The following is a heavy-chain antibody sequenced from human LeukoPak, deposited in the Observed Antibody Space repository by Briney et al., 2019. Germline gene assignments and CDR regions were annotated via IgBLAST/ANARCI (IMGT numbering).Heavy chain of an antibody. CDR2: MNPNSGNT. J-gene: IGHJ6*03. Sequence: ASVKVSCTASGYTFTSYDINWVRHANGQGLEWMGWMNPNSGNTGYAQKFQGRVTITRNTSISTVYIELSSLRSEDTGVYYCARGGGYSYGIMDVWGKGTTVTVSS. D-gene: IGHD5-18*01. CDR1: GYTFTSYD. V-gene: IGHV1-8*03. CDR3: ARGGGYSYGIMDV.